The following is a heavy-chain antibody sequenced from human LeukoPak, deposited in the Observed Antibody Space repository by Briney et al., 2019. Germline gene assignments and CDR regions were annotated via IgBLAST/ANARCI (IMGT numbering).Heavy chain of an antibody. Sequence: SETLSLTCTVSGGTISSYYWTWIRQLPGKGLEWIGYIYYSGSTNYNSSLKSRVTISVDTSKNQFSLKLSSVTAADTAVYYCARVASGVGYNWFDPWGQGTLVTVSS. CDR1: GGTISSYY. CDR3: ARVASGVGYNWFDP. CDR2: IYYSGST. D-gene: IGHD2-15*01. V-gene: IGHV4-59*12. J-gene: IGHJ5*02.